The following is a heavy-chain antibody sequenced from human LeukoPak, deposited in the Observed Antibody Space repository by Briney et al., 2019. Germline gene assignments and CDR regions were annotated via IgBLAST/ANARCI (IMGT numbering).Heavy chain of an antibody. CDR3: ARLNSPGWFDP. Sequence: SETLSLTCTVSDGSINSRGYYWAWIRQPPGKGLEWIGSISIYYSGSTYYNPSLKSRVTISVDTSKSQFSLKLSSVTAADTALYYCARLNSPGWFDPWGQGTLVTVSS. V-gene: IGHV4-39*01. CDR2: ISIYYSGST. J-gene: IGHJ5*02. CDR1: DGSINSRGYY. D-gene: IGHD4-23*01.